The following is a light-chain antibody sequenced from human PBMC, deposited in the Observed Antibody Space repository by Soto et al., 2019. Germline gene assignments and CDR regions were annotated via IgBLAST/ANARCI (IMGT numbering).Light chain of an antibody. CDR3: QSYDSSLSAVV. CDR2: GNS. Sequence: QSVLTQPPSVSGAPGQRVTISCTGSSSNIGAGYDVHWYQQLPGTAPKRLIYGNSNRPSGVPDRFSGSKSGTSASLAITGLQAEDEADYYCQSYDSSLSAVVFGGANKLTVL. J-gene: IGLJ2*01. V-gene: IGLV1-40*01. CDR1: SSNIGAGYD.